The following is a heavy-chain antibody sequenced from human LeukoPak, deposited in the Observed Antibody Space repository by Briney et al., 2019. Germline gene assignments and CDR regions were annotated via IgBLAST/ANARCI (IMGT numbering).Heavy chain of an antibody. Sequence: SETLSLPFAVHGGPFSGYYWSWIRQPPGKGLEWIGEINHSGSTNYNPPLTKGATISLDTSTNQFSLKLSSVTAADTAVYYCARDGSGRGRGGPNWFDPWGQGTLVTVSS. D-gene: IGHD3-10*01. CDR1: GGPFSGYY. V-gene: IGHV4-34*01. CDR3: ARDGSGRGRGGPNWFDP. J-gene: IGHJ5*02. CDR2: INHSGST.